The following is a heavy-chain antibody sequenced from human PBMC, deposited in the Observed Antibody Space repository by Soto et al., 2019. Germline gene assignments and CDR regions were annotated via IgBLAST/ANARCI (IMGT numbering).Heavy chain of an antibody. D-gene: IGHD3-16*01. Sequence: GGSLRLSCAASGFTFSSYGMHWVRQAPGKGLEWVAVIWYDGSNKYYADSVKGRFTISRDNSKNTLYLQMNSLRAEDTAVYYCARDPMITFGGVIYLWYFDYWGQGTLVTVSS. CDR2: IWYDGSNK. CDR1: GFTFSSYG. CDR3: ARDPMITFGGVIYLWYFDY. J-gene: IGHJ4*02. V-gene: IGHV3-33*01.